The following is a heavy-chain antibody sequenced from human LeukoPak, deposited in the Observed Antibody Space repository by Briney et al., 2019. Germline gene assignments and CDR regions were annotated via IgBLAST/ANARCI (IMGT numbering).Heavy chain of an antibody. CDR1: GGSLSSGSYN. V-gene: IGHV4-61*02. CDR2: IYTSGST. CDR3: ATSLGSGSYFH. Sequence: SKTLSLTCTVSGGSLSSGSYNWSWIRQPAGKGLEWIGRIYTSGSTNYNPSLKSRVTISVDTSKNQFSLKLSSVTAADTAVYYCATSLGSGSYFHWGQGTLVTVSS. D-gene: IGHD1-26*01. J-gene: IGHJ4*02.